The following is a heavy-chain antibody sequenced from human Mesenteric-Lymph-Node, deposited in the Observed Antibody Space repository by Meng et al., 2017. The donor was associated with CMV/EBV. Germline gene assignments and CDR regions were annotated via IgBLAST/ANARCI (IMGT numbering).Heavy chain of an antibody. J-gene: IGHJ4*02. Sequence: YGVNSYGMNGGRQGPGQGREWMGWINTNSGNPKYAQGFTGRFVFSLDTSVSTAYLQISSLKAEDTAVYYCARVRGGHSGYDPGLIDYWGQGTLVTVSS. CDR1: YGVNSYG. CDR2: INTNSGNP. V-gene: IGHV7-4-1*02. CDR3: ARVRGGHSGYDPGLIDY. D-gene: IGHD5-12*01.